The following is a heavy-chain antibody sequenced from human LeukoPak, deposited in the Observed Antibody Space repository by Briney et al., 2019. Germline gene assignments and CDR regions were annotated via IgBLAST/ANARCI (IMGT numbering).Heavy chain of an antibody. CDR3: AKPSNYYGSATDAFDF. CDR2: IYHSGST. J-gene: IGHJ3*01. V-gene: IGHV4-4*02. D-gene: IGHD3-10*01. Sequence: PSETLSLTCAVSGGSISSSNWWSWVRQPPGKGLEWIGEIYHSGSTNYNPSLKSRVTISVDKSKNHLSLKLNSVTAADTAVYYCAKPSNYYGSATDAFDFWGQGTMVTVSS. CDR1: GGSISSSNW.